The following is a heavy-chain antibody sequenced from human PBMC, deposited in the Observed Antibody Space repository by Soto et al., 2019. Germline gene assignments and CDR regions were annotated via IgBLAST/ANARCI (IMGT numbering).Heavy chain of an antibody. J-gene: IGHJ6*02. CDR3: ARGPYSSSSVYYGMDV. Sequence: GGSLRLSCAASGFTFSSYEMNWVRQAPGKGLEWVSYISSSGSTIYYADSAKGRFTISRDNAKNSLYLQMNSLRAEDTAVYYCARGPYSSSSVYYGMDVWGQGTTVTV. V-gene: IGHV3-48*03. CDR2: ISSSGSTI. D-gene: IGHD6-6*01. CDR1: GFTFSSYE.